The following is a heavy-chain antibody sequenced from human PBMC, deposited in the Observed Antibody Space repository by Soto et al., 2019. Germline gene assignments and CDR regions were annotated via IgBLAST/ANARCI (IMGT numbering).Heavy chain of an antibody. V-gene: IGHV3-21*01. CDR1: GFTFSSYS. J-gene: IGHJ4*02. Sequence: GSLRLSCAASGFTFSSYSMNWVRQAPGKGLEWVSSISSSSSYIYYADSVKGRFTISRDNAKNSLYLQMNSLRAEDTAVYYCARDLQDGYYYDSSGYYSFDYWGQGTLVTVSS. CDR3: ARDLQDGYYYDSSGYYSFDY. CDR2: ISSSSSYI. D-gene: IGHD3-22*01.